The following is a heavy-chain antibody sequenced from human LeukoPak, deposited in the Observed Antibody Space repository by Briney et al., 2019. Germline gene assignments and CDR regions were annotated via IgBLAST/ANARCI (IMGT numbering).Heavy chain of an antibody. CDR1: GGSISSYY. Sequence: SETLSLTCTVSGGSISSYYWSWIRQPPGKGLEWIGYIYYSGSTNYNPSLKSRVTISVDTSKNQFSLKLSSVTAADTAVYYCASDSGYEIGAFDIWGQGTMVTVSS. V-gene: IGHV4-59*01. CDR3: ASDSGYEIGAFDI. J-gene: IGHJ3*02. D-gene: IGHD5-12*01. CDR2: IYYSGST.